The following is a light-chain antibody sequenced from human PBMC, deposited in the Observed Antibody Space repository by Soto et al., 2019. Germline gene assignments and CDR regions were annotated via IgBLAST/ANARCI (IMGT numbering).Light chain of an antibody. CDR2: AAS. J-gene: IGKJ5*01. Sequence: ELVLPQSPATLSLSPGERATLSCRASQSVSSNSLAWYQQKPRQAPSLLIYAASTRATGIPDRFSGSGSGTDFSPTISRLEPEDFVVYYCQLYGHSPLITFGRGTRLEIK. CDR1: QSVSSNS. CDR3: QLYGHSPLIT. V-gene: IGKV3-20*01.